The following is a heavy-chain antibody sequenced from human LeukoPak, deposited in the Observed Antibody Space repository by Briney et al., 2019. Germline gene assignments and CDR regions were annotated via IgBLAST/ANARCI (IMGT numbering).Heavy chain of an antibody. CDR2: ISSSSSYI. D-gene: IGHD3-22*01. J-gene: IGHJ4*02. CDR1: GFTFSSYS. V-gene: IGHV3-21*01. CDR3: ARGLFSYYYDSSGYELDY. Sequence: KPGGSLRLSCAASGFTFSSYSMNWVRQAPGKGLEWVSSISSSSSYIYYADSVKGRFTISRDNAKNSLYLQMNSLRAEDTAVYYCARGLFSYYYDSSGYELDYWGQGTLVTVSS.